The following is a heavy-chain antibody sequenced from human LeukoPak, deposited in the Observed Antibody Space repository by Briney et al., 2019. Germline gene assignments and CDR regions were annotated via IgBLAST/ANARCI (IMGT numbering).Heavy chain of an antibody. J-gene: IGHJ5*02. CDR1: GFTFSSYA. Sequence: GGSLRLSCAASGFTFSSYAMHWVRQAPGKGLEWVAVISYDGSNKYYADSVKGRFTISRDNSKNTLYLQMNSLRAEDTAVYYCARSLLLPLTSWFDPWGQGTLVTVSS. D-gene: IGHD3-22*01. V-gene: IGHV3-30-3*01. CDR2: ISYDGSNK. CDR3: ARSLLLPLTSWFDP.